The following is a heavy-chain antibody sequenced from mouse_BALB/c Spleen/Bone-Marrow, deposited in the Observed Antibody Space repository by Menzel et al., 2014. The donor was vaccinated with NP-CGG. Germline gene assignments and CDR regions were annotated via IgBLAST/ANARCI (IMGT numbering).Heavy chain of an antibody. J-gene: IGHJ4*01. CDR2: IWGGGNT. V-gene: IGHV2-6-4*01. CDR1: GFSLSRYS. Sequence: QVQLQQSGPGLVAPSQSLSITCTVSGFSLSRYSIHWVRQPPGEGLEWLGVIWGGGNTDYNSALKSRLSISKDNSKSXVFLKMNSLQTDDTAMYYCARFITTGTMDYWGQGTSVTVSS. D-gene: IGHD1-1*01. CDR3: ARFITTGTMDY.